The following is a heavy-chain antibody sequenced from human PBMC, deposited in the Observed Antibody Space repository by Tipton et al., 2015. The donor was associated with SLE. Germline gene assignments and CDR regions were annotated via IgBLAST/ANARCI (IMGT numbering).Heavy chain of an antibody. Sequence: SLRLSCAASGLTFSSYVMSWVRQAPGKGLEWVSAISGGGGSSYYAAAVKGRFTISRDNSKNTLYLQMNSLRAEDTSVYYFAKEMGGSHSDWYFDLWGRGTLVTVSS. CDR2: ISGGGGSS. D-gene: IGHD1-26*01. J-gene: IGHJ2*01. V-gene: IGHV3-23*01. CDR3: AKEMGGSHSDWYFDL. CDR1: GLTFSSYV.